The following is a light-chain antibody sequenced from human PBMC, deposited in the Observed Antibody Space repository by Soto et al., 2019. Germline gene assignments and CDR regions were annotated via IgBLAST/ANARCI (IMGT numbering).Light chain of an antibody. CDR2: KAS. Sequence: DIQMTQSPSTLSASVGDRVTITCRASQSISTWLAWYQQKPGKAPKLLIYKASSLESGVPSRFSGSGSGTEFTLTISSLQPDDFAPYYCQQHNSYSTFGQGTKVEIK. J-gene: IGKJ1*01. CDR3: QQHNSYST. CDR1: QSISTW. V-gene: IGKV1-5*03.